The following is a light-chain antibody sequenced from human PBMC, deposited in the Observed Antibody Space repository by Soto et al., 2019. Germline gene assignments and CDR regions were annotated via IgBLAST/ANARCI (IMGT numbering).Light chain of an antibody. J-gene: IGKJ1*01. Sequence: EIVLTQFPGTLSLYPGERATLSCSGGQSVGIRRLAWYQLKLGQAPRLLIYAASRLAAGIPYRFSGSGSGTEFTLTIASLQPEDFAVYYCQQYYNWPRTFGQGTKVDIK. CDR1: QSVGIRR. CDR2: AAS. CDR3: QQYYNWPRT. V-gene: IGKV3-20*01.